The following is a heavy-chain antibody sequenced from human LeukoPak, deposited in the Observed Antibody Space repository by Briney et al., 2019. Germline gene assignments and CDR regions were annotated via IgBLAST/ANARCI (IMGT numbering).Heavy chain of an antibody. D-gene: IGHD2-2*01. J-gene: IGHJ4*02. V-gene: IGHV4-30-4*08. CDR3: ARHLYPRDYFDY. CDR1: GGSISSGDYY. CDR2: MYYTGST. Sequence: SQTLSLTCTVSGGSISSGDYYWSWIRQPPGKGLEWIGYMYYTGSTYYNPSLKSRVTISVDASKNQFSLKLSSVTAADTAVYYCARHLYPRDYFDYWGQGTLVTVSS.